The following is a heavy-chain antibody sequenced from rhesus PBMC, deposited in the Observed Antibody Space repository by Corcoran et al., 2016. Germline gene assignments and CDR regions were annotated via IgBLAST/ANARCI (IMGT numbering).Heavy chain of an antibody. CDR1: GGSISGYY. J-gene: IGHJ5-2*02. V-gene: IGHV4-165*02. Sequence: QVQLQESGPGLVKLSETLSLPCAVSGGSISGYYWHWIRQPPAKGLEWIGYIGGSGGTNPPNRLPKRLSPLSHDPSQTQFPLKLELGAAGDTAVYFGARKDPYGYYYTVSANSLDVWGRGVLVTVSS. CDR2: IGGSGGTN. D-gene: IGHD3-9*01. CDR3: ARKDPYGYYYTVSANSLDV.